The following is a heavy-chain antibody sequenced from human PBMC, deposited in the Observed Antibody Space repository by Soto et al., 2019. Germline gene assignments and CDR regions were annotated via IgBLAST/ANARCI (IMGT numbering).Heavy chain of an antibody. CDR2: IKSKTDGGTT. V-gene: IGHV3-15*01. J-gene: IGHJ6*03. D-gene: IGHD2-2*01. CDR1: GFTFSNAW. CDR3: TTPFYQLLSRYYYYYYYMDV. Sequence: GGSLRLSCAASGFTFSNAWMSWVRQAPGKGLEWVGRIKSKTDGGTTDYAAPVKGRFTISRDDSKNTLYLQMNSLKTEDTAVYYCTTPFYQLLSRYYYYYYYMDVWGKGTTVTVSS.